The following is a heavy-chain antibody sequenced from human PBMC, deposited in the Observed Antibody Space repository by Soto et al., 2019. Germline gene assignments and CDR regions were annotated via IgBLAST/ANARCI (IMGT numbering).Heavy chain of an antibody. D-gene: IGHD2-15*01. V-gene: IGHV3-23*01. CDR2: ITGSGDNT. CDR1: GFTFSNYA. CDR3: AKGPCSDCNCYGREDV. J-gene: IGHJ6*02. Sequence: EVQRLDSGGGLVQPGGSLRLSCVDSGFTFSNYAMSWVRQAPGKGLERVSSITGSGDNTYYADSVKGRFTISRDNSKNTLYVQMSSLRVEDTAVYFCAKGPCSDCNCYGREDVWGQGTTVTVSS.